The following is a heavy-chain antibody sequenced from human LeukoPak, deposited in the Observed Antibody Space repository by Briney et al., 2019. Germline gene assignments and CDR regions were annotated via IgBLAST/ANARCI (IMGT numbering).Heavy chain of an antibody. J-gene: IGHJ5*02. D-gene: IGHD3-10*01. CDR2: IYYSGST. V-gene: IGHV4-31*03. CDR1: GGSISSGGYY. Sequence: PSETLSLTCTVSGGSISSGGYYWSWIRQHPGKGLEWIGYIYYSGSTYYNPSLKSRVTISVDTSKNQFSLKLSSVTAADTAVYYCARSRGDYYGSGSYSPWWFDPWDQGTLVAVSS. CDR3: ARSRGDYYGSGSYSPWWFDP.